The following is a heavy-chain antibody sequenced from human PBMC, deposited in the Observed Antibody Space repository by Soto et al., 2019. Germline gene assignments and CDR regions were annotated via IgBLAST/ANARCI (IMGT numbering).Heavy chain of an antibody. D-gene: IGHD1-1*01. CDR1: GFTFSSYG. V-gene: IGHV3-30*18. J-gene: IGHJ4*02. CDR2: ISYDGSNK. Sequence: PGGSLRLSCAASGFTFSSYGMHWVRQAPGKGLEWVAVISYDGSNKYYADSVTGRFTISSDNSKNTLFLQMNSPRPEDTAVYYCTKDKGVFNWATSYFDYWGQGALVTVSS. CDR3: TKDKGVFNWATSYFDY.